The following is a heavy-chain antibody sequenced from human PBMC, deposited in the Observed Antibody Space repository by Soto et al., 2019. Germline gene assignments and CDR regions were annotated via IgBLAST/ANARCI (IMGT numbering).Heavy chain of an antibody. CDR3: ARAGITMNYGMDV. CDR2: IYYSGST. CDR1: GGSISSGGYY. D-gene: IGHD3-22*01. J-gene: IGHJ6*02. V-gene: IGHV4-31*03. Sequence: SETLSLTCTVSGGSISSGGYYWGWIRQHPGKGLEWIGYIYYSGSTYYNPSLKSRVTISVDTSKNQFSLKLSSVTAADTAVYYCARAGITMNYGMDVWGQGTTVTVSS.